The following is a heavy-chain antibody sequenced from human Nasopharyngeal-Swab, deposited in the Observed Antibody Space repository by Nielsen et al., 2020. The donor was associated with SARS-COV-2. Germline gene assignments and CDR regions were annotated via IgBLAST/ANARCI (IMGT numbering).Heavy chain of an antibody. Sequence: SETLSLTCAVSGGSISSSHWWSWVRQPPGKGLEWIGAMCHSGRTNYNPSLKSRVTISVDKSKNQFSLKLSSVTAADTAVYFCARDLRSGGSYDYWGQGTLVTVSS. CDR1: GGSISSSHW. CDR3: ARDLRSGGSYDY. D-gene: IGHD2-15*01. CDR2: MCHSGRT. J-gene: IGHJ4*02. V-gene: IGHV4-4*02.